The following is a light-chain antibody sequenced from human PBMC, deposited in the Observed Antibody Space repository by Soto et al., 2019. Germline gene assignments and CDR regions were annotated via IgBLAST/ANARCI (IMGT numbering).Light chain of an antibody. V-gene: IGKV3D-15*01. CDR3: QQYNNWPPIT. CDR1: QSVSDK. J-gene: IGKJ5*01. CDR2: GAS. Sequence: EIVMTQSPSTVSVSPGERATLSCRASQSVSDKLAWYQQKPGQAPRLLIYGASTRATGIPARFSGSGSGTEFTLTISSLQSEDFAVYYCQQYNNWPPITFGQGTRLEIK.